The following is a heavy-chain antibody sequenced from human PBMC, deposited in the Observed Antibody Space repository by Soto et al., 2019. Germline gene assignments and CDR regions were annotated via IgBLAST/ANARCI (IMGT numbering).Heavy chain of an antibody. CDR1: ELTFSRYG. CDR3: AKDIVVPSALGYYYYGMDF. Sequence: QVQLVESGGGEVKPGRSLRLSCAASELTFSRYGMHWVRQAPGKGLEWVAMISDDGTKKNYADSVKGRFTISRDNSKNTMYLQMNSLRPEDTAVYYCAKDIVVPSALGYYYYGMDFWGQGTTVTVSS. J-gene: IGHJ6*02. CDR2: ISDDGTKK. V-gene: IGHV3-30*18. D-gene: IGHD2-2*01.